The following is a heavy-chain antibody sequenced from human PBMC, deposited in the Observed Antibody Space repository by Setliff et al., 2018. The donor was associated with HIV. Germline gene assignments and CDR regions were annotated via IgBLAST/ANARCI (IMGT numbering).Heavy chain of an antibody. CDR2: INPSGGST. CDR1: GYTFTSYY. V-gene: IGHV1-46*01. D-gene: IGHD6-6*01. J-gene: IGHJ4*02. CDR3: ASSSERGDFDY. Sequence: GASVKVSCKASGYTFTSYYMHWVRQAPGQGLEWMGIINPSGGSTSYAQKFQGRVTITADESTSTAYMELSSLRSEDTAVYYCASSSERGDFDYWGQGTLVTVSS.